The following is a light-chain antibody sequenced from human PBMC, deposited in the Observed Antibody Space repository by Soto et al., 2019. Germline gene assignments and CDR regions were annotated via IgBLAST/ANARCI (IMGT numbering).Light chain of an antibody. Sequence: AIRMTQSPSSFSASTGDRVTITCRASQGISSYLAWYQQKPGKAPKLLIYAASTLQSGVPSRFSGSGSGTDFTLTISCLQSEDFATYYCQQYYSYTITFGQGTRLEMK. CDR3: QQYYSYTIT. CDR2: AAS. J-gene: IGKJ5*01. CDR1: QGISSY. V-gene: IGKV1-8*01.